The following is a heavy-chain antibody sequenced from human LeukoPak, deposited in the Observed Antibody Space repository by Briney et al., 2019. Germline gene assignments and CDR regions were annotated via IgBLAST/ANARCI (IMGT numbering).Heavy chain of an antibody. CDR1: GFIFSSYG. V-gene: IGHV3-30*02. D-gene: IGHD2-2*01. CDR3: AKHEDIVVVPAAHDAFDI. J-gene: IGHJ3*02. Sequence: PGGSLRLSCAASGFIFSSYGMHWVRQAPGKGLEWVAFIRYDGSNKYYADSVKGRFTISRDNSKNTLYLQMNSLRAEDTAVYYCAKHEDIVVVPAAHDAFDIWGQGTMVTVSS. CDR2: IRYDGSNK.